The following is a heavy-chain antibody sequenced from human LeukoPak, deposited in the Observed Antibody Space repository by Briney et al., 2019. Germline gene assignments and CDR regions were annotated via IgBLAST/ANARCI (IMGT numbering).Heavy chain of an antibody. J-gene: IGHJ4*02. CDR2: IYYSGST. D-gene: IGHD5-18*01. Sequence: PSETLSLTCTVSGGSISSYYWSWIRQPPGKGLEWIGYIYYSGSTNYNPSLKSRVTISVDTSKNQFSLKLSSVTAADTAVYYCARVSGGYSYGTAFDYWGQGTLVTVSS. CDR3: ARVSGGYSYGTAFDY. V-gene: IGHV4-59*01. CDR1: GGSISSYY.